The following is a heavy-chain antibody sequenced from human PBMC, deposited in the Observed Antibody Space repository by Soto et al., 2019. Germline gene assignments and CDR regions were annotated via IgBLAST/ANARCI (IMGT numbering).Heavy chain of an antibody. Sequence: EVQLLESGGGLVQPGGSQILSCAASGFTFSDYGMSWVRQAPGKGLEWVSSINNAGVNTHYAGSVEGRFTISRDNSKNTLYLLMHSLRAEDTAIYYCAGQLWDTDYWGQGTPVTVSS. D-gene: IGHD3-16*01. CDR2: INNAGVNT. CDR1: GFTFSDYG. CDR3: AGQLWDTDY. V-gene: IGHV3-23*01. J-gene: IGHJ4*02.